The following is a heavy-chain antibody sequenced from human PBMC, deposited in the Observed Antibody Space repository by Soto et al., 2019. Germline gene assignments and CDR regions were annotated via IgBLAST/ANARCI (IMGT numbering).Heavy chain of an antibody. Sequence: QVQLVQSGAEVKKPGSSVKVSCTASGDTFSRYTISWVRQAPGQGPEWMGRTIPMLSMANYALKFQGRVGITADKSTSTVYMVLSNLRSEDTSVYYCATNYGSVGAPFDHWGQGTLVTV. D-gene: IGHD3-10*01. CDR3: ATNYGSVGAPFDH. CDR2: TIPMLSMA. CDR1: GDTFSRYT. V-gene: IGHV1-69*02. J-gene: IGHJ4*02.